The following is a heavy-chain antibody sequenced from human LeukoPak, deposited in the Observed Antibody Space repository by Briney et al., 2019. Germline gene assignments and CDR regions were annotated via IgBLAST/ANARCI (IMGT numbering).Heavy chain of an antibody. CDR3: ARGSSGYYLDY. V-gene: IGHV1-46*01. CDR1: GYTFTSYY. D-gene: IGHD3-22*01. Sequence: VSVKVSCKASGYTFTSYYMHWVRQAPGQGLEWMGIINPSGGSTSYTQKFQGGVTMTRDTSTSTVYMELSSLRSEDTAVYYCARGSSGYYLDYWGQGTLVTVSS. J-gene: IGHJ4*02. CDR2: INPSGGST.